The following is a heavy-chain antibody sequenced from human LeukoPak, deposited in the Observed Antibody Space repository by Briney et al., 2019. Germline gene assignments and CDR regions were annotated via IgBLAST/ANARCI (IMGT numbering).Heavy chain of an antibody. D-gene: IGHD2-8*01. CDR3: ARTPYCTNGICYRLYFDY. Sequence: GGSLRLSCAASGFTFSSYGMHWVRQAPGKGLEWVAVIWYDGSSKYYADSVKGRFTISRDNSKDTLYLQMNSLRAEDTAVYYCARTPYCTNGICYRLYFDYWGQGTLVTVSS. J-gene: IGHJ4*02. CDR2: IWYDGSSK. CDR1: GFTFSSYG. V-gene: IGHV3-33*01.